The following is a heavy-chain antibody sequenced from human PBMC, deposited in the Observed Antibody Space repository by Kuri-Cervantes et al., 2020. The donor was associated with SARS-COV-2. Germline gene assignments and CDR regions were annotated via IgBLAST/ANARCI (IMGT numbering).Heavy chain of an antibody. CDR3: ARQGGWSRDWFDP. J-gene: IGHJ5*02. CDR1: GGSINSGSYY. Sequence: LRLSCTVSGGSINSGSYYWSWIRQPAGRGLEWIGRIYTSGTTNYNPSLKSRVTISVDTSKNQFSLKLSSVTAADTAVYYCARQGGWSRDWFDPWGQGTLVTVSS. V-gene: IGHV4-61*02. CDR2: IYTSGTT. D-gene: IGHD6-19*01.